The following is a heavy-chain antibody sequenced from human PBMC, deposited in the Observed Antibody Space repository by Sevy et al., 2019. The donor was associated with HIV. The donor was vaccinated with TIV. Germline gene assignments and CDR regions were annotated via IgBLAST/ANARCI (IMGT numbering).Heavy chain of an antibody. CDR1: GFTFSSYS. D-gene: IGHD6-13*01. J-gene: IGHJ3*02. CDR2: ISSSSSTI. V-gene: IGHV3-48*02. CDR3: ARDRGSWIDAFDI. Sequence: GGSLRLSCAASGFTFSSYSMNWVRQAPGKGLEWVSYISSSSSTIYYADSVKGRFTISRDNAKNSLYLKMNSLRDEDTAVYYCARDRGSWIDAFDIWGQGTMVTVSS.